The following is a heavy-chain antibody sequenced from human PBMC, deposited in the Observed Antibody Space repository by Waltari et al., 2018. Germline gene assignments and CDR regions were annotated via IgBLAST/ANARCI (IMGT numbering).Heavy chain of an antibody. V-gene: IGHV1-2*02. Sequence: QVQLVQSGAEVKKPGASVKVSCKASGYTFTGYYMHWVRQAPGQGLGWMGWINPNSGGTNYAQKFQGRVTMTRDTSISTAYMELSRLRSDDTAVYYCARDNHCSGGSCYSEFDPWGQGTLVTVSS. CDR3: ARDNHCSGGSCYSEFDP. CDR1: GYTFTGYY. J-gene: IGHJ5*02. D-gene: IGHD2-15*01. CDR2: INPNSGGT.